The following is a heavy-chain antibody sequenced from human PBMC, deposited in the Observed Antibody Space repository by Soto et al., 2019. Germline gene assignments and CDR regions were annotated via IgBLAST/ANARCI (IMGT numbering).Heavy chain of an antibody. Sequence: QVHLVESGGGVVQPGRSLRLSCAASGFTFSTYGMHWVRQAPGKGLEWVAAIPYDERSKYYADSVKGRFTISRDNSKNTLYLQMSSLRAEDTAVYYCAKDPGYGLDYWGQGTLVTVSS. CDR2: IPYDERSK. V-gene: IGHV3-30*18. J-gene: IGHJ4*02. CDR1: GFTFSTYG. D-gene: IGHD5-12*01. CDR3: AKDPGYGLDY.